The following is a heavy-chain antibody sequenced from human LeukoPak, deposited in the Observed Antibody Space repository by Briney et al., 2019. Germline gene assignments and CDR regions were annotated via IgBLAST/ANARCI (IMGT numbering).Heavy chain of an antibody. CDR2: ISNCSSTI. D-gene: IGHD3-9*01. J-gene: IGHJ3*02. CDR3: ARWAIFDAFDI. CDR1: GKTFGSDN. Sequence: VGSLRRSRAAAGKTFGSDNIEGVREAPRNRLKWVSYISNCSSTIYYADSVKGRFTISRDNAKNSLYLQMNSLIDEDTAVYYCARWAIFDAFDIWGQGRMVTFSS. V-gene: IGHV3-48*02.